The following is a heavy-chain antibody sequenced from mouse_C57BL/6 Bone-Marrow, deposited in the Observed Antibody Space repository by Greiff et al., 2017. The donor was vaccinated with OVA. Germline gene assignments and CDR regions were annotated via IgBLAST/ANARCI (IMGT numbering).Heavy chain of an antibody. J-gene: IGHJ1*03. CDR2: INPNYGTT. CDR3: FTVVAGGTGYFDV. Sequence: VQLQQSGPELVKPGASVKISCKASGYSFTDYNMNWVKQSNGKSLEWIGVINPNYGTTSYNQKFKGKATLTVDQSSSPAYMQLNSLTSEDSAVYYCFTVVAGGTGYFDVWGTGTTVTVSS. V-gene: IGHV1-39*01. D-gene: IGHD1-1*01. CDR1: GYSFTDYN.